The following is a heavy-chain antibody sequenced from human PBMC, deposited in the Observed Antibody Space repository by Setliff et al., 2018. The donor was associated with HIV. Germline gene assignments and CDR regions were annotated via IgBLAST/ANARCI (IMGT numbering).Heavy chain of an antibody. Sequence: GASVKVSCKPSGYSVTNFGIGWVRQAPGQGLEWMGWISAYNGNTNYAQKLQGRVTMTTDTSTSTAYMELRSLRSDDTAVYYCARDKWELLTSFYYYYGMDVWGQGTTVTVSS. CDR2: ISAYNGNT. J-gene: IGHJ6*02. V-gene: IGHV1-18*01. CDR1: GYSVTNFG. D-gene: IGHD1-26*01. CDR3: ARDKWELLTSFYYYYGMDV.